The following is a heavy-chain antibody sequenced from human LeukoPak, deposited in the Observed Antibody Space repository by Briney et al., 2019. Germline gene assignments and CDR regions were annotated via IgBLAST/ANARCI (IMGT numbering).Heavy chain of an antibody. CDR2: INPNSGGT. Sequence: ASVKISCKASGYTFTGYYMHWVRQAPGQGLEWMGWINPNSGGTNYAQKLQGRVTMTTDTSTSTAYMELRSLRSDDTAVYYCARCKWELVIDYWGQGTLVTVSS. CDR1: GYTFTGYY. J-gene: IGHJ4*02. D-gene: IGHD1-26*01. V-gene: IGHV1-2*02. CDR3: ARCKWELVIDY.